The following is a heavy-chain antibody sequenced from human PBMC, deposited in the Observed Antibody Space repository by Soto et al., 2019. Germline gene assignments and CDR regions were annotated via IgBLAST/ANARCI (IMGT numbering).Heavy chain of an antibody. CDR3: VRESVASAPNYFDT. D-gene: IGHD2-2*01. J-gene: IGHJ5*02. Sequence: PSETLSLSFYVSGGTITGGRSSWNCIRQSPGKGLELIAYIYHSGSTYYNPSLKSRVTISVDSSENQFYLKLTSVTDAYTAVYYCVRESVASAPNYFDTWGPGTLVTVS. CDR1: GGTITGGRSS. V-gene: IGHV4-30-2*06. CDR2: IYHSGST.